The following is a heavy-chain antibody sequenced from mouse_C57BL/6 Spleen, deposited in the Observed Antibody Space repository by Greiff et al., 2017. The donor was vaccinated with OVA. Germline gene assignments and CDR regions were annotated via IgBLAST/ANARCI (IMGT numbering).Heavy chain of an antibody. D-gene: IGHD1-1*01. CDR3: ARGYYGSSYYAMDY. J-gene: IGHJ4*01. CDR1: GYTFTDYY. Sequence: VQGVESGAELVRPGASVKLSCKASGYTFTDYYINWVKQRPGQGLEWIARIYPGSGNTYYNEKFKGKATLTAEKSSSTAYMQLSSLTSEDSAVYFCARGYYGSSYYAMDYWGQGTSVTVSS. CDR2: IYPGSGNT. V-gene: IGHV1-76*01.